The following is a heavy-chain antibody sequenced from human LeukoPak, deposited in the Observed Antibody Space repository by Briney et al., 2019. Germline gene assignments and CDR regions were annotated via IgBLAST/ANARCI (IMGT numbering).Heavy chain of an antibody. V-gene: IGHV4-59*01. Sequence: PSETLSLTCTVSGGSLSNYYWSWIRQPPGKGLEWIGYIYYSGSNNYNPSLKSRVTISIDTSKNQFSLKLSSVTAADTAVYYCTRTAAPYWFDPWGQGTLVTVSS. CDR2: IYYSGSN. CDR3: TRTAAPYWFDP. CDR1: GGSLSNYY. J-gene: IGHJ5*02. D-gene: IGHD6-6*01.